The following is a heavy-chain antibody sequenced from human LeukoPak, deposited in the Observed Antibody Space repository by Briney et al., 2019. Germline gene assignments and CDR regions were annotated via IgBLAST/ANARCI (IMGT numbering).Heavy chain of an antibody. CDR1: GGTFSSYA. J-gene: IGHJ4*02. CDR3: ARAHQQSGYGARY. Sequence: SVKVSCKASGGTFSSYAISWVRQAPGQGLEWMGRIIPILGIANYAQKFQGRATTAYMELSSLRSEDTAVYYCARAHQQSGYGARYWGQGTLVTVSS. V-gene: IGHV1-69*04. D-gene: IGHD5-12*01. CDR2: IIPILGIA.